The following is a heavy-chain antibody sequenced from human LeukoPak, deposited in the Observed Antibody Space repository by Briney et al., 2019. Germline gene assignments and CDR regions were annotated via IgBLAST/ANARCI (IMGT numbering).Heavy chain of an antibody. CDR3: AAHPRGYCSSTSCELDY. CDR2: ISGSGGST. D-gene: IGHD2-2*01. CDR1: GFTFSSYA. V-gene: IGHV3-23*01. Sequence: PGGSLRLSCAASGFTFSSYAMSWVRQAPGKGLEWVSAISGSGGSTYYADSVKGRFTISRDNSKNTLYLQMNSLRAEDTAVYYCAAHPRGYCSSTSCELDYWGQGTLVTVSS. J-gene: IGHJ4*02.